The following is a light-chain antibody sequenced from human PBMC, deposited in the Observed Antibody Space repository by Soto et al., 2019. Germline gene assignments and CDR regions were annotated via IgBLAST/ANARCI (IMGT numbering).Light chain of an antibody. V-gene: IGLV2-14*01. J-gene: IGLJ2*01. Sequence: QSALTQPASVSGSPGQSITISCTGTSSDVGGYNYVSWYQQHPGKAPKLMIYDVSNRPSGVSNRFSGSKSGNTASLTISGLQAEDEDDYYWSSDTSSSTLVVFGGGTKLTVL. CDR2: DVS. CDR1: SSDVGGYNY. CDR3: SSDTSSSTLVV.